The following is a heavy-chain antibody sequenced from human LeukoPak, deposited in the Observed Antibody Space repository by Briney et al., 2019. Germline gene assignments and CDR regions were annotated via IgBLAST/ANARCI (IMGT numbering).Heavy chain of an antibody. CDR3: TRGVTYNSLDY. V-gene: IGHV3-74*01. D-gene: IGHD3-10*01. Sequence: GSLRLSCAASGFTFSSYWMHWVRQAPGKGLVWVSRINSDGSSTSYADSVKGRFTISRDNAKNTLYLQMNSLRAEDTAVYYCTRGVTYNSLDYWGQGTLVTVSS. CDR1: GFTFSSYW. CDR2: INSDGSST. J-gene: IGHJ4*02.